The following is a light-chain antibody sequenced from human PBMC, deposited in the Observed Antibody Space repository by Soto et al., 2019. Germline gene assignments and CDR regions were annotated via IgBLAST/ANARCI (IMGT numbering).Light chain of an antibody. CDR2: AAS. V-gene: IGKV1-8*01. CDR3: QQYYSYPPYT. J-gene: IGKJ2*01. CDR1: QGISSY. Sequence: AIRMTQSPSSLSASTGDRLTITCRASQGISSYLAWYQQKPGKAPKLLIYAASTLQSGVPSRFSGSGSGTDFTLTISCLQSEDFATYYCQQYYSYPPYTFGQGTKVDIK.